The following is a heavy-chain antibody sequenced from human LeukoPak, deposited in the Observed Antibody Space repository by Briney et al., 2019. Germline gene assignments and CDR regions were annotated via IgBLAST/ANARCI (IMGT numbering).Heavy chain of an antibody. V-gene: IGHV3-23*01. CDR3: ARGGIFGARIFDY. D-gene: IGHD3-3*01. Sequence: GGSLRLSCAASGFTFSSYAMSWVRQAPGKGLEWVSAISGSGGSTYYADSVKGRFTISRDNSKNSLYLQMNSLRAEDTAVYYCARGGIFGARIFDYWGQGTLVTVSS. CDR1: GFTFSSYA. CDR2: ISGSGGST. J-gene: IGHJ4*02.